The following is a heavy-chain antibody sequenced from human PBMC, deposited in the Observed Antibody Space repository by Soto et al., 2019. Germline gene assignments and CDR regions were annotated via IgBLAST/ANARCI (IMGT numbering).Heavy chain of an antibody. CDR2: IYYSGST. CDR1: GGSIISYY. Sequence: SETLSLTCTVSGGSIISYYWSWIRQPPGKGLEWIGYIYYSGSTNYNPSLKSRVTISVDTSKNQFSLKLSSVTAADTAVYYCARQRTSYDILTGYYTFDHWGQGTLVTVSS. D-gene: IGHD3-9*01. V-gene: IGHV4-59*08. CDR3: ARQRTSYDILTGYYTFDH. J-gene: IGHJ4*02.